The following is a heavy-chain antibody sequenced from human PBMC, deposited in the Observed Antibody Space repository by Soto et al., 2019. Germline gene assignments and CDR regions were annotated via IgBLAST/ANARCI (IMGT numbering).Heavy chain of an antibody. CDR3: ARASLGRVWRLGG. CDR1: GYTFTSYD. CDR2: MNPNSGNT. J-gene: IGHJ4*02. D-gene: IGHD2-21*02. V-gene: IGHV1-8*01. Sequence: GASVKVSCKASGYTFTSYDINWVRQAPGQGLEWMGWMNPNSGNTGYAQKLQGRVTMTRDTSTSTAYMELRSLRSDDTAVYYCARASLGRVWRLGGWGQGTLVTVSS.